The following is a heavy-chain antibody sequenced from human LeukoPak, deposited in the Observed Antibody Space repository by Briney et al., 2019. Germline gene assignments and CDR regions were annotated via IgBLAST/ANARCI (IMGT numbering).Heavy chain of an antibody. V-gene: IGHV1-8*01. CDR1: GYTFLMYD. CDR3: ALLVRGVTPFDY. D-gene: IGHD3-10*01. Sequence: ASVKVSCKASGYTFLMYDINWVRQATGQGLEWMGWMNPHSGNAGYAQKFQGRLTMTTDTSISTAYMELSSLRSEDTAVYYCALLVRGVTPFDYWGQGTLVTVSS. CDR2: MNPHSGNA. J-gene: IGHJ4*02.